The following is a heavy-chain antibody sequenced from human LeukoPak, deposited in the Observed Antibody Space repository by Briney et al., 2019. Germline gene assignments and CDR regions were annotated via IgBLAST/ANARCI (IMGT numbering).Heavy chain of an antibody. J-gene: IGHJ4*02. Sequence: PGGSLRLSCTASGFTFSGYAMNWVPHAPGKGLEWCSGISASGGSTYYADFVKGRFTISRDNSKNTLSLQMINLTAEDTAVYYCAKVRPQGVVVVTLFDYWGQGTLVTVSS. CDR1: GFTFSGYA. D-gene: IGHD3-22*01. V-gene: IGHV3-23*01. CDR3: AKVRPQGVVVVTLFDY. CDR2: ISASGGST.